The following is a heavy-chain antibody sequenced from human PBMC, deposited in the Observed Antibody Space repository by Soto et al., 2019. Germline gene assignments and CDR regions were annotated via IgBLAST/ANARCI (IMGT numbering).Heavy chain of an antibody. CDR1: GYTFTNFG. V-gene: IGHV1-18*01. Sequence: QVQLVQSGAEVKKPGASVKVSCKASGYTFTNFGISWVRQAPGQGLEWMGWINTKNGNTNSAQNLRGRVSMTTDSSTSTAYIELRSLRSDDAAVYYCARGGSADDYGNDYWGQGTLVTVSS. CDR3: ARGGSADDYGNDY. CDR2: INTKNGNT. J-gene: IGHJ4*02. D-gene: IGHD5-12*01.